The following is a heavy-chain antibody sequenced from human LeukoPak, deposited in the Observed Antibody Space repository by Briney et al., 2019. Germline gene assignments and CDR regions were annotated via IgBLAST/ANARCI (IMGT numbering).Heavy chain of an antibody. D-gene: IGHD3-22*01. Sequence: SDTLSLTCAVYGGSFSGYYWSWIRQPPGKGLEWIGEINHSGSTNYNPSLKSRVTISVDTSKNQFSLKLSSVTAADTAVYYCARRRIYYDSSGYQDAFDIWGQGTMVTVSS. CDR3: ARRRIYYDSSGYQDAFDI. CDR2: INHSGST. CDR1: GGSFSGYY. J-gene: IGHJ3*02. V-gene: IGHV4-34*01.